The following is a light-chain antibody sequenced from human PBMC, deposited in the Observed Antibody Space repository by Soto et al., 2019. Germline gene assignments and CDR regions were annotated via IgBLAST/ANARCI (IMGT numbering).Light chain of an antibody. CDR1: QSISSW. Sequence: DIQMTQSPSTLSASVGDRVTITCRASQSISSWLAWYQQKPGKAPKLLIYDASSLESGVPSRFSGSGSGTVFTLTISSLQPDDFATYYCQQCNSYSRTFGQGTKVDIK. CDR3: QQCNSYSRT. CDR2: DAS. J-gene: IGKJ1*01. V-gene: IGKV1-5*01.